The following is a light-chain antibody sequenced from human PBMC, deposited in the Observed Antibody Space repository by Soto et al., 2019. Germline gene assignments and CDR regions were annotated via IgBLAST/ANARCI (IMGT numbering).Light chain of an antibody. V-gene: IGKV1-33*01. CDR1: LDISTF. Sequence: DIQMTQSPSSLSASVGDRVTITCQASLDISTFLNWYQQKPGKAPKLLIYGASNLESGVPSGFSGSGFGTDFTFTISSLQPEDVSTYYCQQYDNFPRTFGGRTKVELK. CDR2: GAS. CDR3: QQYDNFPRT. J-gene: IGKJ4*01.